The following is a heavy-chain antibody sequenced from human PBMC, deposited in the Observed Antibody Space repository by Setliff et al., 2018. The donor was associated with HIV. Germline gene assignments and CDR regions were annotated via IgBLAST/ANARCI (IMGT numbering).Heavy chain of an antibody. D-gene: IGHD2-15*01. CDR3: ARAPFRGGSFGWFDP. CDR2: IHYSGRT. J-gene: IGHJ5*02. Sequence: PSETLSLTCTVSGGSISSGGYYWSWFRQYPEKGLEWIGWIHYSGRTNFNPSLRSRATISFDTSKNQFSLNLTSVTAADTAVYYCARAPFRGGSFGWFDPWGQGTLVTVSS. CDR1: GGSISSGGYY. V-gene: IGHV4-31*03.